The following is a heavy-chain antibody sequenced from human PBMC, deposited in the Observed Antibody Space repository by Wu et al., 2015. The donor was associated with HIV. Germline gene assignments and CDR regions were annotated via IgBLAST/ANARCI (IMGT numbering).Heavy chain of an antibody. CDR2: INTNRGGT. CDR1: GYTFIDYY. CDR3: ARLQSLHGLYSNADY. J-gene: IGHJ4*02. D-gene: IGHD3-10*01. Sequence: QGQLVQSGAEVQKPGASVKVSCKASGYTFIDYYIYWVRQAPGQGPEWMGWINTNRGGTKYAQKFQGRVTLTRDTAVTTAYLELNSLRSDDTAVYYCARLQSLHGLYSNADYWGQGTLVTVSS. V-gene: IGHV1-2*02.